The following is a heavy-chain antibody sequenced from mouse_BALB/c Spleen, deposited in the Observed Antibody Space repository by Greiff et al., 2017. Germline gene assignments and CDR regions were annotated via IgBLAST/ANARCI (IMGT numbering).Heavy chain of an antibody. CDR2: ISSGGSYT. Sequence: EVHLVESGGGLVKPGGSLKLSCAASGFTFSSYAMSWVRQSPEKRLEWVAEISSGGSYTYYPDTVTGRFTISRDNAKNTLYLEMSSLRSEDTAMYYCARRGFDYWGQGTTLTVSS. CDR1: GFTFSSYA. CDR3: ARRGFDY. J-gene: IGHJ2*01. V-gene: IGHV5-9-4*01.